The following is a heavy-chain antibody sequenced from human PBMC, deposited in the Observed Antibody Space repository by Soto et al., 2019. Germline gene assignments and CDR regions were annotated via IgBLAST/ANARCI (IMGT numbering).Heavy chain of an antibody. D-gene: IGHD1-26*01. CDR3: AKDLYVQPPSGWFDP. J-gene: IGHJ5*02. CDR2: ITGRGDST. V-gene: IGHV3-23*01. CDR1: GFPFSDHA. Sequence: EVQLLESGGGLVQPGGSLRLSCAASGFPFSDHAMHWVRQTTGKGLEWVSAITGRGDSTYYADSVKGRFTISRDNSKSTLYLQMMSLRAEDTAVYYCAKDLYVQPPSGWFDPWGQGTVVTVSS.